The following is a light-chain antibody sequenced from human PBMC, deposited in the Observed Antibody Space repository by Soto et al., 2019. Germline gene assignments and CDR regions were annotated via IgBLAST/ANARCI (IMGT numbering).Light chain of an antibody. J-gene: IGLJ1*01. CDR3: CSYAGSYTYV. CDR2: AVS. Sequence: QSALTQPRSVSGSPGQSVTISCTGTSSDVGSYIYVSWYQQHPGKAPKLMIYAVSKRPSGVPDRFSGSKSGNTASLTISGLQAEDEADYYCCSYAGSYTYVFGTGTKVTVL. CDR1: SSDVGSYIY. V-gene: IGLV2-11*01.